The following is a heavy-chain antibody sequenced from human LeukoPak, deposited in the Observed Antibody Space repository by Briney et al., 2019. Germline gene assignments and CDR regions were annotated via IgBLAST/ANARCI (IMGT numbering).Heavy chain of an antibody. CDR3: ARGGYSSGWYLTGVPLDY. D-gene: IGHD6-19*01. Sequence: ASVKVSCKASGYTFTSYGISWVRQAPGQGLEWMGWISAYNGNPNYAQKLQGRVTMTTDTSTSTAYMELRSLGSDDTAVYYCARGGYSSGWYLTGVPLDYWGQGTLVTVSS. V-gene: IGHV1-18*01. CDR1: GYTFTSYG. CDR2: ISAYNGNP. J-gene: IGHJ4*02.